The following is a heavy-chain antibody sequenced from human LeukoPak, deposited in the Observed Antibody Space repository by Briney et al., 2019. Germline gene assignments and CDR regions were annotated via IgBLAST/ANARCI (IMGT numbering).Heavy chain of an antibody. CDR2: IIPIFGTA. V-gene: IGHV1-69*05. CDR1: GSTFSSYA. D-gene: IGHD1-7*01. Sequence: ASVKVSCKASGSTFSSYAISWVRQAPGQGLEWMGGIIPIFGTANYTQKFQGRVTITTDESTSTAYMELSSLRSEDTAVYYCARGGTRRDSNYMDVWGKGTTVTVSS. J-gene: IGHJ6*03. CDR3: ARGGTRRDSNYMDV.